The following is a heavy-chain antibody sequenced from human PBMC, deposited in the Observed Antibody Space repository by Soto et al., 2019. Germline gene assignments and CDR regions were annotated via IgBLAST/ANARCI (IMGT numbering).Heavy chain of an antibody. CDR2: IGTAGDT. J-gene: IGHJ4*02. Sequence: EVQLVESGGGLVQPGGSLRLSCAASGFTFSNYDMHWVRQVTGKGLEWVSTIGTAGDTYYPGSVKGRCTISRENAKNSWYLQMNSLRAEDTAVYDGARGRLRSLYYCDYGGQGTRVTVSA. CDR1: GFTFSNYD. CDR3: ARGRLRSLYYCDY. V-gene: IGHV3-13*01.